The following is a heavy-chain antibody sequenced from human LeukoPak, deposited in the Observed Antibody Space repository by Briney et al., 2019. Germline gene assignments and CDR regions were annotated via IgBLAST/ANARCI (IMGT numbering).Heavy chain of an antibody. J-gene: IGHJ4*02. D-gene: IGHD1-20*01. Sequence: PGGSLRVSCAASGFTVSSNYMSWVRQAPGKGLEWVSVIYSGGSTYYADSVKGRFTISRDNSKNTLHLQMNSLRAEDTAVYYCARLDRITGTDDYWGQGTLVTVSS. CDR2: IYSGGST. CDR1: GFTVSSNY. V-gene: IGHV3-66*01. CDR3: ARLDRITGTDDY.